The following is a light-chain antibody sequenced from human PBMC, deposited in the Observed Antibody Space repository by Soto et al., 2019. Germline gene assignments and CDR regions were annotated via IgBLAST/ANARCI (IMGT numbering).Light chain of an antibody. CDR3: QKYNGVPLT. CDR1: QAIGNY. J-gene: IGKJ3*01. CDR2: AAS. V-gene: IGKV1-27*01. Sequence: IQVTQFPSSLSASVGDRITITCRASQAIGNYLAWYQQKPGKVPKLLIYAASTLQPGVPSRFSGSRSGTDFTLTVSSLQPEDVATYFCQKYNGVPLTFGPGTKVEIK.